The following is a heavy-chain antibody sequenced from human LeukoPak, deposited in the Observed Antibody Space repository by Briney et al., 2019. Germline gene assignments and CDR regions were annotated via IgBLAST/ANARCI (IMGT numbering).Heavy chain of an antibody. CDR1: GFTFSSYS. D-gene: IGHD1-14*01. J-gene: IGHJ4*02. Sequence: GGSLRPSCAASGFTFSSYSMNWGRKAPGKGVGWVSYISSSSSTIYYADSVKGRFTISRDNPKNTVYLQMNSLRAEDTAVYYCARDLPGRGSFDYWGQGTLVTVSS. CDR2: ISSSSSTI. V-gene: IGHV3-48*01. CDR3: ARDLPGRGSFDY.